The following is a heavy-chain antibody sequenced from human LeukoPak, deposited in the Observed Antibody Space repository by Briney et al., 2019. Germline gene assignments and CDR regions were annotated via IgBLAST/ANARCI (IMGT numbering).Heavy chain of an antibody. Sequence: SETLSLTCTVSGGSISSYYWSWLRQPAGKGLEWIGRIYTSGSTNYNPSLKSRVTMSVDTSKNQFSLKLSSVTAADTAVYYCARDSSSWYEIFDSWAQETLATVSS. CDR2: IYTSGST. CDR3: ARDSSSWYEIFDS. CDR1: GGSISSYY. V-gene: IGHV4-4*07. D-gene: IGHD6-13*01. J-gene: IGHJ4*02.